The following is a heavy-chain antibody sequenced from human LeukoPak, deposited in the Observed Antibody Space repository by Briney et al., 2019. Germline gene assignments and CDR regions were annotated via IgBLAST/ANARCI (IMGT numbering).Heavy chain of an antibody. Sequence: PSETLSLTCAVYGGSFSGYYWSWIRQPPGKGLEWIGEINHSGSTNYNPSLKSRVTISVDTSKNQFSLKLSSVTAADTAVYYCAREYYNKISVYYWDYGGKEPLVTVSS. CDR2: INHSGST. V-gene: IGHV4-34*01. D-gene: IGHD3-22*01. CDR1: GGSFSGYY. CDR3: AREYYNKISVYYWDY. J-gene: IGHJ4*02.